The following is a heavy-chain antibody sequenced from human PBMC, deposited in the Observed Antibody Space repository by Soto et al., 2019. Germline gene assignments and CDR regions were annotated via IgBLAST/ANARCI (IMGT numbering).Heavy chain of an antibody. Sequence: GESLKISCKGSGYSFSNYWLDWVRQMPGKGLEWLGIIFPADSDTKYSPSFQGQVTISADKSISTAYLQWSSLKASDTAMYYCASSVVVPSTMNYFDYWGQGSLVTVSS. J-gene: IGHJ4*02. V-gene: IGHV5-51*01. CDR3: ASSVVVPSTMNYFDY. D-gene: IGHD2-15*01. CDR1: GYSFSNYW. CDR2: IFPADSDT.